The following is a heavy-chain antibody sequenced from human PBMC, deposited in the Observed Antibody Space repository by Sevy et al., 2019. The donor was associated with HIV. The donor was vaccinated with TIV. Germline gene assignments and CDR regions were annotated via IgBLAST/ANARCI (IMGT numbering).Heavy chain of an antibody. CDR2: IKEDGSVK. V-gene: IGHV3-7*01. J-gene: IGHJ4*02. CDR3: VRAIGAAGSY. CDR1: GFTFSSYW. Sequence: GGSLRLSCEASGFTFSSYWMSWVRQAPGKGLGWVANIKEDGSVKYYVDSVKGRFTISRDNAKNSVYLQMNSLRAEDTALYYCVRAIGAAGSYWGQGTLVTVSS. D-gene: IGHD6-13*01.